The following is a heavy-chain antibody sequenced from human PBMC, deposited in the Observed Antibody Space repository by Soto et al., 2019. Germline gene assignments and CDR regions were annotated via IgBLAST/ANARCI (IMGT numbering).Heavy chain of an antibody. J-gene: IGHJ4*02. Sequence: ASVKVSCKASGYTFTSYGISWVRQASGQGREWMGWISAYNGNTNYAQKPQGRVTMTTDTSTSTAYMELRSLRSDDTAVYYCARDEGYDFWSGYWVYWGQGTLVAVSS. D-gene: IGHD3-3*01. CDR3: ARDEGYDFWSGYWVY. CDR2: ISAYNGNT. V-gene: IGHV1-18*01. CDR1: GYTFTSYG.